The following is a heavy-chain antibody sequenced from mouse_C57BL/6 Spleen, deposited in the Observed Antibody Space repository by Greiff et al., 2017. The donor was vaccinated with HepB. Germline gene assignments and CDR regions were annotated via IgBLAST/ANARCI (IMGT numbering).Heavy chain of an antibody. CDR1: GYTFTSYW. J-gene: IGHJ4*01. CDR3: LITTGYYAMDY. D-gene: IGHD1-1*01. V-gene: IGHV1-69*01. CDR2: IDPSDSYT. Sequence: QVQLQQPGAELVMPGASVKLSCKASGYTFTSYWMHWVKQRPGQGLEWIGEIDPSDSYTNYNQKFKGKSTLTVDKSSSTAYMQLSSLTSEDSAVYYCLITTGYYAMDYWGQGTSVTLSS.